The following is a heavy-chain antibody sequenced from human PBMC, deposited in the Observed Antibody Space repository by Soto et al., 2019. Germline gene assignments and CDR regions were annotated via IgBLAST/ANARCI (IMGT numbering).Heavy chain of an antibody. Sequence: TSETLSLTCAVYGGSFSGYYWSWIRQPPGKGLEWIGEINHSGSTNYNPSLKSRVTISVDTSKNQFSLKLSSVTAADTAVYYCARDYLGPIDYWGQGTLVTVSS. CDR2: INHSGST. J-gene: IGHJ4*02. CDR1: GGSFSGYY. V-gene: IGHV4-34*01. CDR3: ARDYLGPIDY. D-gene: IGHD7-27*01.